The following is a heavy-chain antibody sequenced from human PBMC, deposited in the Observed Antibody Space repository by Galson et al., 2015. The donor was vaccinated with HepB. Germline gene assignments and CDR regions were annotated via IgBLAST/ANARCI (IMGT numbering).Heavy chain of an antibody. V-gene: IGHV7-4-1*02. D-gene: IGHD3-16*02. Sequence: SVKVSCKASGYTFTSYAMNWVRQAPGQGLEWMGWINTNTGNPTYAQGFTGRFVFSLDTSVSTAYLQISSLKAEDTAVYYCARDGPWRGYYDYIWGSYRLGYYFDYWGQGTLVTVSS. CDR1: GYTFTSYA. CDR2: INTNTGNP. CDR3: ARDGPWRGYYDYIWGSYRLGYYFDY. J-gene: IGHJ4*02.